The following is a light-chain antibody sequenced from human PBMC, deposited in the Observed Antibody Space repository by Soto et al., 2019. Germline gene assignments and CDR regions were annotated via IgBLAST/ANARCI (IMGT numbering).Light chain of an antibody. Sequence: DIKLTQSPSTLSAFVGASVTITCRASQSIDSWLAWHQQKPGKAPKLLIYEASSLETGVPSRFSGSGSGTDFTFTISSLQPDDFATYYCQHYNSYSEAFGQGTKVDIK. CDR2: EAS. J-gene: IGKJ1*01. CDR1: QSIDSW. CDR3: QHYNSYSEA. V-gene: IGKV1-5*03.